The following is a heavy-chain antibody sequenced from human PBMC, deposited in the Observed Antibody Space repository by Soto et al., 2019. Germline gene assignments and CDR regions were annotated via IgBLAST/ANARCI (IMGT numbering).Heavy chain of an antibody. V-gene: IGHV3-23*01. Sequence: PVGSLRLSCAASGFILSSSAMSWVRQAPGRGLEWVSAISGSGTRTYYADSVKGRFTISGDRSKNTVYLQMNSLRAEDTAVYYCAKGPTIFGVVITYEYYYGMDVWGQGTTVTVSS. J-gene: IGHJ6*02. CDR1: GFILSSSA. CDR2: ISGSGTRT. D-gene: IGHD3-3*01. CDR3: AKGPTIFGVVITYEYYYGMDV.